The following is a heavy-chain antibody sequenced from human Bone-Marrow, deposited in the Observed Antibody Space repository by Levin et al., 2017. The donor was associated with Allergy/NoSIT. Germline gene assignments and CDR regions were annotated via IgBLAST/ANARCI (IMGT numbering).Heavy chain of an antibody. CDR3: ARWRTSGTAGGGAFDI. Sequence: PSETLSLTCTVSGGSISTNVYFWVWIRQPPGKGLEWIGGMYSSGSTYYNLSLQSRLTISVDTSKKHFSLNLSSVTAADTAVYYCARWRTSGTAGGGAFDIWGQGTTVIVSS. D-gene: IGHD1-1*01. J-gene: IGHJ3*02. V-gene: IGHV4-39*02. CDR1: GGSISTNVYF. CDR2: MYSSGST.